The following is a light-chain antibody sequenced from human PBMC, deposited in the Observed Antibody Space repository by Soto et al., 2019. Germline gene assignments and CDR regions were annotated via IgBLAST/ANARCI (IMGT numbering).Light chain of an antibody. V-gene: IGKV3-20*01. J-gene: IGKJ5*01. CDR3: QQYGSPPPSA. CDR1: QSVSSSY. CDR2: GAS. Sequence: TQNPASASWGAREWVTVASVASQSVSSSYLAWYQQKPGQAPRLLIYGASSRATGIPDRFGVGGSGTHFTRTVSRLERGAFPVYRCQQYGSPPPSAFSQGTRLEI.